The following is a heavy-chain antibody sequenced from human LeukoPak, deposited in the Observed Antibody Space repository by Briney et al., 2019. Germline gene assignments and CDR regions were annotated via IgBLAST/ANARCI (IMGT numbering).Heavy chain of an antibody. V-gene: IGHV1-69*05. J-gene: IGHJ5*02. D-gene: IGHD2-2*01. CDR3: ARDHCSSTSCPGIDP. Sequence: GSSVKVSCKASGGTFSSYAISWVRQAPGQGLEWMGGIIPIFGTANYAQKFQGRVTMTRDTSTSTVYMELSSLRSEDTAVYYCARDHCSSTSCPGIDPWGQGTLVTVSS. CDR2: IIPIFGTA. CDR1: GGTFSSYA.